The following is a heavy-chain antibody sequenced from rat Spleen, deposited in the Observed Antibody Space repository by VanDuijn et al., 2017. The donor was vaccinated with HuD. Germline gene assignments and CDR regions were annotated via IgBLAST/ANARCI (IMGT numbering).Heavy chain of an antibody. V-gene: IGHV5-25*01. CDR2: ITNTGGST. CDR1: GFTFSNYD. J-gene: IGHJ3*01. Sequence: EVQLVESGGGLVQPGRSMKLSCAASGFTFSNYDMAWVRQAPTKGLEWVASITNTGGSTYYPDSVKGRFTISRDNAKSTLYLQMNSLRSEDTATYYCATDPVGAWYFDYWGQGTLVTVSS. D-gene: IGHD5-1*01. CDR3: ATDPVGAWYFDY.